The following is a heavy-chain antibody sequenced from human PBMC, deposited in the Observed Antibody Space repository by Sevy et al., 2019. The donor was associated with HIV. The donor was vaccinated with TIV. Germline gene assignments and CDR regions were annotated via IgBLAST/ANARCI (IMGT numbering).Heavy chain of an antibody. D-gene: IGHD1-26*01. CDR1: GYTFTSYG. CDR3: ARMGSGSYLGSFDY. J-gene: IGHJ4*02. V-gene: IGHV1-18*01. Sequence: ASVKVSCKASGYTFTSYGISWVRQAPGQGLEWMGWISAYNGNTNYAQKLQGRVTMTTDTSTSTAYMGLRSLRSDDTAVYYCARMGSGSYLGSFDYWGQGTLVTVSS. CDR2: ISAYNGNT.